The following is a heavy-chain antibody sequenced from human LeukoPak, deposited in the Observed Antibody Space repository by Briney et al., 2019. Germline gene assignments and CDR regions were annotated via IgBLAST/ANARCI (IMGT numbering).Heavy chain of an antibody. CDR1: GFTFSSYA. Sequence: GGSLRLSCAASGFTFSSYAMSWVRQAPGKGLEWVSAVSGSGGSTYYAASVKGRFTISRDNSKNTLYLQMNSLRAEDTAVYYCANLYSSGWNYFDYWGQGTLVTVSS. CDR3: ANLYSSGWNYFDY. D-gene: IGHD6-19*01. V-gene: IGHV3-23*01. CDR2: VSGSGGST. J-gene: IGHJ4*02.